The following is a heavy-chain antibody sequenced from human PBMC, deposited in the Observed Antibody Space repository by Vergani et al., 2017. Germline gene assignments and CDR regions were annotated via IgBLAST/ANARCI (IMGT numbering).Heavy chain of an antibody. D-gene: IGHD1-26*01. CDR3: ARASGSYPYYYGMDV. CDR1: GGSISSGDYH. J-gene: IGHJ6*02. Sequence: QVQLQESGPGLVKPSQTLSLTCTVSGGSISSGDYHWSWICQPPGKGPEWIGYIYYSGSTYYNPSLKSRVTISVDTSKNQFSLKLSSVTAADTAVYYCARASGSYPYYYGMDVWSQGTTVTVSS. CDR2: IYYSGST. V-gene: IGHV4-30-4*08.